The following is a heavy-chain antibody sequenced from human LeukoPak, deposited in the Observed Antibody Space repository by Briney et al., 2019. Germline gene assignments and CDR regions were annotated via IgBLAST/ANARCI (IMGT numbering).Heavy chain of an antibody. V-gene: IGHV1-69*04. J-gene: IGHJ3*02. CDR2: IIPILGIA. Sequence: GASVKVSCKASGGTFSSYAISWVRQAPGQGLEWMGRIIPILGIANYAQKFQGRVTITADKSTSTAYMELSSLRSEDTAVYYCARTKSSSWYYGAFDIWGQRTMVTVSS. CDR1: GGTFSSYA. CDR3: ARTKSSSWYYGAFDI. D-gene: IGHD6-13*01.